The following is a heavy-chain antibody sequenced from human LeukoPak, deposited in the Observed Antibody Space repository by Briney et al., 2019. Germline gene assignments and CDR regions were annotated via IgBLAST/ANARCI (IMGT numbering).Heavy chain of an antibody. D-gene: IGHD3-10*01. V-gene: IGHV3-30*04. J-gene: IGHJ4*02. CDR1: GFTFSSYA. Sequence: PGGSLRLSCAASGFTFSSYAMHWVRQAPGKGLEWVAVISYDGSNKYYADSVKGRFTISRDNAKNSLYLQMNSLRAEDTAVYYCAREGDYYGGAFDYWGQGALVTVSS. CDR3: AREGDYYGGAFDY. CDR2: ISYDGSNK.